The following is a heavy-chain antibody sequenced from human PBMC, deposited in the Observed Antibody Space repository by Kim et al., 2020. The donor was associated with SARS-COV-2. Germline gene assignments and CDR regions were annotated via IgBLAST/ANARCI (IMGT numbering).Heavy chain of an antibody. V-gene: IGHV3-7*01. CDR2: IKQDGSEK. CDR1: GFSFSSDW. CDR3: GRSMDV. Sequence: GGSLRLSCGASGFSFSSDWMNWVRQAPGKGLEWVANIKQDGSEKYYVDSVKGRFTISRDNAKNSLYLQMNSLRAEDTAVYYCGRSMDVWGQGTTVTVSS. J-gene: IGHJ6*02.